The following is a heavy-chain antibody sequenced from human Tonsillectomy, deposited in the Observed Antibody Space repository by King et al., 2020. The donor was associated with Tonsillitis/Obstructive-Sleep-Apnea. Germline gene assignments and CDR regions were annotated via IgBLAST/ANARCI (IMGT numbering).Heavy chain of an antibody. CDR1: GYSFTSYW. J-gene: IGHJ3*02. CDR2: IDPSDSYT. V-gene: IGHV5-10-1*03. Sequence: VQLVESGAEVKKPGESLRISCKGSGYSFTSYWISWVRQMPGKGLEWMGRIDPSDSYTNNSPSLQGHVTISADKSISTVYLQWSSLKASDTAMYYCARHRRFYGDSHDVFDIWGQGTMVTVSS. CDR3: ARHRRFYGDSHDVFDI. D-gene: IGHD4-17*01.